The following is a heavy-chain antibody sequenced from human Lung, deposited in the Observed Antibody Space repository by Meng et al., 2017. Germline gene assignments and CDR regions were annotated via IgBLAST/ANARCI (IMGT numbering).Heavy chain of an antibody. Sequence: VQRVQSEPEVKNPGASVKVACKASDYSFTGYGVSWVRQAPGQGLEWMAWLGAHDGDTSHAPKFQGRVTVSADRPTATAYMELRSLRSDDTAVYYCARGTPGRSYSDYWGQGTLVTVSS. CDR2: LGAHDGDT. J-gene: IGHJ4*02. V-gene: IGHV1-18*01. CDR1: DYSFTGYG. CDR3: ARGTPGRSYSDY. D-gene: IGHD3-10*01.